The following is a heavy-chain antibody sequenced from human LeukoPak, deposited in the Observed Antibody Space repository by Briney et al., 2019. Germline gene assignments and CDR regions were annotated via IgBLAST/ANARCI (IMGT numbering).Heavy chain of an antibody. CDR3: ARDREPRYYSGGSCPPEGFDP. V-gene: IGHV3-48*03. D-gene: IGHD2-15*01. Sequence: GGSLRLSCAASGFTFSSYEMNWVRQAPGKGLEWVSYISSSGSTIYYADSVKGRFTISRDNAKNSLYLQMNSLRAEDTAVYYCARDREPRYYSGGSCPPEGFDPWGQGTLVTVSS. CDR1: GFTFSSYE. CDR2: ISSSGSTI. J-gene: IGHJ5*02.